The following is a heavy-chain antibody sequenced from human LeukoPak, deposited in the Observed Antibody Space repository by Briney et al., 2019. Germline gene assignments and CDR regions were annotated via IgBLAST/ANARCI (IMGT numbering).Heavy chain of an antibody. J-gene: IGHJ4*02. CDR2: INAGKGNT. CDR1: GYTFTSYA. Sequence: ASVKVSCKASGYTFTSYAMHWVRQAPGQRLEWMGWINAGKGNTKYSQKFQGRVTITRDTSASTAYMELSSLRSEDTAVYYCARAGLDYDFWSGYYYWGQGTLVTVSS. CDR3: ARAGLDYDFWSGYYY. D-gene: IGHD3-3*01. V-gene: IGHV1-3*01.